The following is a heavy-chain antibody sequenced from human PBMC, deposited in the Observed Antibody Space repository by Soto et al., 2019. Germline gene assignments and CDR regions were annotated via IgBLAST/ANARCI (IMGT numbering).Heavy chain of an antibody. CDR3: AKPGYCSSTSCYTGSSDY. Sequence: GGSLRLSCAASGFTFSSYAMSWVRQAPGKGLEWVSAISGSGGSTYYADSVKGRFTISRDNSKNTLYLQMNSLRAEDTAVYYCAKPGYCSSTSCYTGSSDYWGQGTLVTVSS. V-gene: IGHV3-23*01. J-gene: IGHJ4*02. CDR1: GFTFSSYA. D-gene: IGHD2-2*02. CDR2: ISGSGGST.